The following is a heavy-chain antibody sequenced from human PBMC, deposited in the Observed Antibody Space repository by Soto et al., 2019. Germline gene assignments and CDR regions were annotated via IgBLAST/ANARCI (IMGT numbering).Heavy chain of an antibody. D-gene: IGHD1-26*01. CDR2: ISYDGSDK. Sequence: QVHLVESGGGVVQPGRSLRLSCEDSEFTFSNYGMHWVRQAPGKGLEWVAIISYDGSDKYYADSVKGRFTISRDNSKNMVYLQMNSLRAEDTAVYYCAKGEGGRDWGQGTLVTVSS. CDR1: EFTFSNYG. CDR3: AKGEGGRD. V-gene: IGHV3-30*18. J-gene: IGHJ4*02.